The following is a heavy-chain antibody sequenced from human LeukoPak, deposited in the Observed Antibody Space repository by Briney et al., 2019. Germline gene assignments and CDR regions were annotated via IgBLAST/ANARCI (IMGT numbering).Heavy chain of an antibody. J-gene: IGHJ4*02. D-gene: IGHD3-3*01. Sequence: SETLSLTCAVYGGSFSGYYWSWIRQPPGKGLEWIWEINHSGSTNYNPSLKSRVTISVDTSKNQFSLKLSSVTAADTAVYYCARGGTYYDFWSGYYRTPYFDYWGQGTLVTVSS. CDR3: ARGGTYYDFWSGYYRTPYFDY. CDR1: GGSFSGYY. V-gene: IGHV4-34*01. CDR2: INHSGST.